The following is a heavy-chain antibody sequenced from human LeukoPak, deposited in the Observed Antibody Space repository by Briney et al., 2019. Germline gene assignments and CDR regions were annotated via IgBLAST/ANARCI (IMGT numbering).Heavy chain of an antibody. J-gene: IGHJ3*02. CDR3: AREEGGFDAFDI. Sequence: ASVKVSFTASGYTFTGYYVHWVRQAPGQGLEWMGWISPHSGDTSYAQNFQGRVTMTRDTSISTVYMELSRLRSDDTAVYYCAREEGGFDAFDIWAKGQWSPSLQ. CDR1: GYTFTGYY. CDR2: ISPHSGDT. V-gene: IGHV1-2*02. D-gene: IGHD3-16*01.